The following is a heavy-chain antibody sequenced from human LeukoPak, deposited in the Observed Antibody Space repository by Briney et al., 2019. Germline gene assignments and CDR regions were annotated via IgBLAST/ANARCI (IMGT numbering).Heavy chain of an antibody. Sequence: GGSLRLSCAASGFTFSTFAMLWVRQPRGKGLEWVSSIFPSGGEIHYADSVRGRFTISRDNVKNSLHLHMNSLRAEDTAVYYCAELGITMIGGVWGKGTTVTISS. J-gene: IGHJ6*04. V-gene: IGHV3-23*01. D-gene: IGHD3-10*02. CDR3: AELGITMIGGV. CDR1: GFTFSTFA. CDR2: IFPSGGEI.